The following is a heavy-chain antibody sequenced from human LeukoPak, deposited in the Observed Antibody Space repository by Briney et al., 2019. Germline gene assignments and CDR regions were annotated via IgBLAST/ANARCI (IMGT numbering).Heavy chain of an antibody. Sequence: PSETLSLTCAVYGGSFSGYYWRWIRQAPGKGLEWVGEINHSGSTNYNPSLKSGVPTIVTTTKKQFFLLLSSVHAAETAVYYCARGFRHDSSGLRFDPWGEGTLVTVSS. CDR1: GGSFSGYY. CDR3: ARGFRHDSSGLRFDP. CDR2: INHSGST. V-gene: IGHV4-34*01. D-gene: IGHD3-22*01. J-gene: IGHJ5*02.